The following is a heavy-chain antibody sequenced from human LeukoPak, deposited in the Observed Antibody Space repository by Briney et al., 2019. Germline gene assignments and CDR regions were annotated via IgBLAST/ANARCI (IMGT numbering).Heavy chain of an antibody. D-gene: IGHD3-9*01. CDR2: IYYSGST. J-gene: IGHJ4*02. CDR1: GGSISSSSYY. Sequence: SETLSLTCTVSGGSISSSSYYWGWIRQPPGKGLEWIGSIYYSGSTYYNPSLKSRVTISVDTSKNQFSQKLSSVTAADTVAYYCAMYYDILTGYLQSGFDYWGEGTLVTVSS. CDR3: AMYYDILTGYLQSGFDY. V-gene: IGHV4-39*01.